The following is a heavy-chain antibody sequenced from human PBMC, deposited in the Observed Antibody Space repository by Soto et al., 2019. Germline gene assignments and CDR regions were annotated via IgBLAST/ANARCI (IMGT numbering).Heavy chain of an antibody. CDR3: ARPKVTGRWYYGMDV. D-gene: IGHD2-15*01. CDR2: IYPGDSDT. J-gene: IGHJ6*02. Sequence: PGESLKISCMGSGYKVSTWHNFTSYWIAWVRQMPGEGLEWMGIIYPGDSDTRYSPSFQGQVTISADKSINSVYLQWSSLKASDTAMYYCARPKVTGRWYYGMDVWGQGTTVTVSS. V-gene: IGHV5-51*01. CDR1: GYKVSTWHNFTSYW.